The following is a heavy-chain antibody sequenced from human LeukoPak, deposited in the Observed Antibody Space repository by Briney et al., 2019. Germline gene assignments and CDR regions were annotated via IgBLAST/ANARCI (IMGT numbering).Heavy chain of an antibody. CDR1: GFTVSSNY. J-gene: IGHJ3*02. D-gene: IGHD3-3*02. Sequence: PGGSLRLSCAASGFTVSSNYMSWVRQAPGKGLEWVSVIYSGGSTYYADSVKGRFTISRDNAKNSLYLQMNSLRAEDTALYYCARRHSDAFDIWGQGTMVTVSS. CDR3: ARRHSDAFDI. V-gene: IGHV3-53*05. CDR2: IYSGGST.